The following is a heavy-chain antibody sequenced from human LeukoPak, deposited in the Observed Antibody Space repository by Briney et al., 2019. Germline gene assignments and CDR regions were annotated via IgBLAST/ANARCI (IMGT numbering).Heavy chain of an antibody. J-gene: IGHJ4*02. CDR1: GGSISSSSYY. V-gene: IGHV4-39*01. D-gene: IGHD2-8*01. CDR2: IYYSGSS. CDR3: AASGYSTRWYYYDF. Sequence: SETLSLTCTVSGGSISSSSYYWGWIRQPPGKGLEWIGSIYYSGSSYYTPSLKSRLTISADTSKDQFSLKLTSVTAADTAVYYCAASGYSTRWYYYDFWGQGTLVTVSS.